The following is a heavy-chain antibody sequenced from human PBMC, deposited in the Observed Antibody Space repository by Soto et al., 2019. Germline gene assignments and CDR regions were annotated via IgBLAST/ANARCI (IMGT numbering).Heavy chain of an antibody. D-gene: IGHD5-12*01. CDR1: GYNFITYW. CDR2: IYPGDSDI. J-gene: IGHJ4*02. V-gene: IGHV5-51*01. Sequence: GESLRISCKGSGYNFITYWIGWVRQMPGKGLEWKEVIYPGDSDIRNSPSFQGQVTISVDKSISTAYLQWSSLKASDTAMYYCATLVEYSGYDAFDYWGQGTLVTVSS. CDR3: ATLVEYSGYDAFDY.